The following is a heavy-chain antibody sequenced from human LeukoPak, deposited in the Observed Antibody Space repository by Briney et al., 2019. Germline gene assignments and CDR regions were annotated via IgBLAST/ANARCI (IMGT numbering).Heavy chain of an antibody. D-gene: IGHD4-17*01. V-gene: IGHV3-23*01. J-gene: IGHJ4*02. CDR1: GFTFSTYS. Sequence: GGSLRLSCAASGFTFSTYSMNWVRQAPGKGPEWVSLISGNSGGTTYYADSVRGRFTISRDNSKNTLYLQMNSLRAEDTAVYYCAKEGNGDYYFDYWGQGTLVTVSS. CDR2: ISGNSGGTT. CDR3: AKEGNGDYYFDY.